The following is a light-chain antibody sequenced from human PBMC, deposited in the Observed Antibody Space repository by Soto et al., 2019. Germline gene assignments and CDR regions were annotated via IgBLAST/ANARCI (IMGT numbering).Light chain of an antibody. CDR2: AAS. Sequence: TLMTQNPNSPSASVGDRGTLTCRASQSISSYLNWYQQKPGKAPKLLIYAASSLQSGVPSRFSGSGSGTDFTLTISSLQPEDFATYYCQQSYSTPVTFGQGTRLEIK. CDR1: QSISSY. V-gene: IGKV1-39*01. CDR3: QQSYSTPVT. J-gene: IGKJ5*01.